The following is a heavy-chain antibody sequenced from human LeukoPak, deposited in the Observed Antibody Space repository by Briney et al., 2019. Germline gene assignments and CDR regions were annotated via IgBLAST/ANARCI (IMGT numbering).Heavy chain of an antibody. Sequence: PSETLSLACTVSGGSISSSSYYWGWIRQPPGKGLEWIGSIYYSGSTYYNPSLKSRVTISVDTSKNQFSLKLSSVTAADTAVYFCARHVVVVAARYFDYWGQGTLVTVSS. D-gene: IGHD2-15*01. CDR2: IYYSGST. CDR3: ARHVVVVAARYFDY. J-gene: IGHJ4*02. CDR1: GGSISSSSYY. V-gene: IGHV4-39*01.